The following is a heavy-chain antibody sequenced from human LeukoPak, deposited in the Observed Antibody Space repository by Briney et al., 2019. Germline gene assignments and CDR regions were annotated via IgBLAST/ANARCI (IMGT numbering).Heavy chain of an antibody. D-gene: IGHD6-19*01. CDR1: GGSFSDYY. Sequence: SETLSLTCTVYGGSFSDYYWSWIRQPPGKGLEWIGEINHSGSTNCNPSLKSRVTISVDTSKNQFSLKLSSVTAADTAVYYCARDSTGWYRAAFDIWGQGTMVTVSS. CDR3: ARDSTGWYRAAFDI. V-gene: IGHV4-34*01. J-gene: IGHJ3*02. CDR2: INHSGST.